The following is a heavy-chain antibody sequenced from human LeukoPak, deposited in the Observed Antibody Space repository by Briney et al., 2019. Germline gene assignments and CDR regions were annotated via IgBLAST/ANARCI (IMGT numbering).Heavy chain of an antibody. Sequence: GSSVKVSCKASGGTFSSYTISWVRQAPGQGLEWMGRIIPILGIANYAQRFQGRVTITADKSTSTAYMELSSLRSEDTAVYHCARDNDYVFLDYWGQGTLVTVSS. V-gene: IGHV1-69*04. CDR3: ARDNDYVFLDY. CDR1: GGTFSSYT. D-gene: IGHD4-17*01. J-gene: IGHJ4*02. CDR2: IIPILGIA.